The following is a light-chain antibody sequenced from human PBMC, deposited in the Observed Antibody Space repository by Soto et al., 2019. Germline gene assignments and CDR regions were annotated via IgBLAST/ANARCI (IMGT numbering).Light chain of an antibody. V-gene: IGKV2-30*01. CDR1: QSLVYRDGNTY. CDR3: MQGTHWPPYS. CDR2: KVS. Sequence: VVLTQSPLSLPVTLGQPASISCRSSQSLVYRDGNTYLNWFQHMPGQSPRRLIYKVSDRDSGVQDRFSGSGSGTDFTLKISRVEAADVGVYYCMQGTHWPPYSVGQGTKLEIK. J-gene: IGKJ2*03.